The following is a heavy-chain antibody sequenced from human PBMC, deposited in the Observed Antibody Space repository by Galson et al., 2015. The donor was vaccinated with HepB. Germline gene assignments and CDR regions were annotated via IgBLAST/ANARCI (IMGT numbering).Heavy chain of an antibody. D-gene: IGHD3-22*01. CDR3: ARDWYYDSSGYISFPDDNAFDI. CDR2: INPNSGGT. J-gene: IGHJ3*02. CDR1: GYTFTGYY. V-gene: IGHV1-2*02. Sequence: SVKVSCKASGYTFTGYYMHWVRQAPGQGLERMGWINPNSGGTNYAQKFQGRVTMTRDTSISTAYMELSRLRSDDTAVYYCARDWYYDSSGYISFPDDNAFDIWGQGTMVTVSS.